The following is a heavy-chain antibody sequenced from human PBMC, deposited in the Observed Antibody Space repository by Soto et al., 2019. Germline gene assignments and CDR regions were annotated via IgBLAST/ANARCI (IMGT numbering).Heavy chain of an antibody. J-gene: IGHJ6*02. CDR3: TRVVSSREGYYYYGMDV. CDR2: IRSKAYGGTT. V-gene: IGHV3-49*04. CDR1: GFTFGDYA. D-gene: IGHD6-13*01. Sequence: GGSLRLSCTASGFTFGDYAMSWVRQAPGKGLEWVGFIRSKAYGGTTEYAASVKGRFTISRDDSKSIAYLQMNSLKTEDTAVYYCTRVVSSREGYYYYGMDVWGQGTTVTVSS.